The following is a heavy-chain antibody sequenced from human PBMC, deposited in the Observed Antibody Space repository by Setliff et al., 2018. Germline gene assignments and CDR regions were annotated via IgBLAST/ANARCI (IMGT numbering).Heavy chain of an antibody. V-gene: IGHV4-59*11. CDR3: ASGVPNYDFWSGYYAGSYWFDP. Sequence: KSSETLSLTCTVSGGSISSHYWSWIRQPPGKGLEWIGYIYYSGSTNYNPSLKSRVTISVDTSKSQFSLKLSSVTAADTAVYYCASGVPNYDFWSGYYAGSYWFDPWGQGTLVTVSS. CDR1: GGSISSHY. D-gene: IGHD3-3*01. CDR2: IYYSGST. J-gene: IGHJ5*02.